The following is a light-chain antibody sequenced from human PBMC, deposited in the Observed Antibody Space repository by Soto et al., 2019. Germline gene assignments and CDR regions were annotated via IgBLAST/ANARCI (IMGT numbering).Light chain of an antibody. Sequence: VLTQSPGTLSLSPGERATLSCRASQTVRTNYLAWYQQKPGQAPRLLIYDASSRATGIPDRFSGGGSGTDFTLTISRLEPEDFAVYYCQQFSIYPLPFGGGTKVDIK. CDR1: QTVRTNY. V-gene: IGKV3-20*01. J-gene: IGKJ4*01. CDR3: QQFSIYPLP. CDR2: DAS.